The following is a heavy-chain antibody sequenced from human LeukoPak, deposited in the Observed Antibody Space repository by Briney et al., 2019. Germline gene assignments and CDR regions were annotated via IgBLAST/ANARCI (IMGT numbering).Heavy chain of an antibody. CDR1: GFTFSSYS. CDR2: ISSSSSYI. V-gene: IGHV3-21*01. CDR3: ATQFLEWLLCDY. Sequence: GGSLRLSCAASGFTFSSYSMNWVRQAPGKGLEGVSSISSSSSYIYYADSVKGRFTISRDNAKNSLYLQMNSLRAEDTAVYYCATQFLEWLLCDYWGQGTLVTVSS. J-gene: IGHJ4*02. D-gene: IGHD3-3*01.